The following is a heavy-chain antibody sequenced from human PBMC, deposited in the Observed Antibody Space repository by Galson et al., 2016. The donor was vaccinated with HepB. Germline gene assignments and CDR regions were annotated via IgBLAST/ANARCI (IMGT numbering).Heavy chain of an antibody. J-gene: IGHJ5*02. CDR2: ISVDNGKT. Sequence: SVKVSCKASGYTFTSHGINWVRQAPGQGLEWMGWISVDNGKTNYAKKLQGRVTMTTDTSTSTAYMELRNLRSDDTAVYYCARGTSSWISWFAPWGQGTLVTVSS. D-gene: IGHD6-13*01. CDR3: ARGTSSWISWFAP. CDR1: GYTFTSHG. V-gene: IGHV1-18*01.